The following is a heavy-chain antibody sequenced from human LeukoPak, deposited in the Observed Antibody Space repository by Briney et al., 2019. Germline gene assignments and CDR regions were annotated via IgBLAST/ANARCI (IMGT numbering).Heavy chain of an antibody. J-gene: IGHJ4*02. CDR2: ISGYNGNT. V-gene: IGHV1-18*01. CDR3: ARDPAFRGAQMEY. D-gene: IGHD3-10*01. CDR1: GYTLTSYG. Sequence: ASVKVSCKASGYTLTSYGFSWVRQAPGQGLEWMGWISGYNGNTNYAQNLQGRVTMTIDTSTSTAYTELRSLRSDDTAVYYCARDPAFRGAQMEYWGQGTLVTVSS.